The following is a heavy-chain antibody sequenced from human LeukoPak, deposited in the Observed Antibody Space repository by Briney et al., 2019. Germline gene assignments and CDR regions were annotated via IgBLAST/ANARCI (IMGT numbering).Heavy chain of an antibody. CDR3: APERRTVTTNGY. D-gene: IGHD4-17*01. V-gene: IGHV3-23*01. CDR1: GFTFSSYA. J-gene: IGHJ4*02. Sequence: GGSLRLSCAASGFTFSSYAMSWVRQAPRKGLEWVSTISGSGVSTYYADSVKGRFTISRDNSKNTLYLQMNSLRAEDTVVYYCAPERRTVTTNGYWGQGTLVTVSS. CDR2: ISGSGVST.